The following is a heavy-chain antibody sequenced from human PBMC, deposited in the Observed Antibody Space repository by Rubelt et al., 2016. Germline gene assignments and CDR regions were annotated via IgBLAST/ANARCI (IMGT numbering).Heavy chain of an antibody. CDR2: SGST. CDR3: ARDFGSITMVRGPGDPFDNWFDP. V-gene: IGHV4-39*07. Sequence: SGSTYYNPSLKSRVTISVDTSKNQFSLKLSSVTAADTAVYYCARDFGSITMVRGPGDPFDNWFDPWGQGTLVTVSS. D-gene: IGHD3-10*01. J-gene: IGHJ5*02.